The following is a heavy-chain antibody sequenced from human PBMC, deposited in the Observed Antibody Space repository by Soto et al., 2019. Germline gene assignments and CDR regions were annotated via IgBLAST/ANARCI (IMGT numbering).Heavy chain of an antibody. V-gene: IGHV6-1*01. D-gene: IGHD3-10*01. CDR2: TYYRSRWNN. CDR3: TGITSFRGMDV. J-gene: IGHJ6*02. Sequence: SPPLSITCAISGDSVSSNSAAWNWISQSPSRGLEWLGRTYYRSRWNNDYALSVKSRITINPDTPKNQFSLHLYSVTPEDTAVYYCTGITSFRGMDVWGQGTPVTVSS. CDR1: GDSVSSNSAA.